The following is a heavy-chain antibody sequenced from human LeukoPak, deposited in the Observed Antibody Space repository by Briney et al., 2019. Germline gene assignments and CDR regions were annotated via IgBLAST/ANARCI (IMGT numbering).Heavy chain of an antibody. CDR2: INQDASEI. CDR1: GFTLSNFW. CDR3: ARGDNPGQ. V-gene: IGHV3-7*04. D-gene: IGHD1-1*01. J-gene: IGHJ4*02. Sequence: GGSLRLSCLASGFTLSNFWMTWVRQAPGKGLEWVANINQDASEIHYQDSVKGRLTISRDNARNSLYLHMNTLTADDTALYYCARGDNPGQWGQGTLVTVSS.